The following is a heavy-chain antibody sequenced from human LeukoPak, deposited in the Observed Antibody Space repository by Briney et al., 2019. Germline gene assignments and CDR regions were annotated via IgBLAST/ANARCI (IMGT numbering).Heavy chain of an antibody. J-gene: IGHJ6*03. CDR3: ARDGMVRGVIIAYYYYMDV. Sequence: GGSLRLSCAASGFTFSDYYMSWIRQAPGKGLEWVSYISSSGSTIYYADSVKGRFTISRDNAKNSLYLQMNSLRAEDTAVYYCARDGMVRGVIIAYYYYMDVWGKGTTVTISS. D-gene: IGHD3-10*01. V-gene: IGHV3-11*01. CDR2: ISSSGSTI. CDR1: GFTFSDYY.